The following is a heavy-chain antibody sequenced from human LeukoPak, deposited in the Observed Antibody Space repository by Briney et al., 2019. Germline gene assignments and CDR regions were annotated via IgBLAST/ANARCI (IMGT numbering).Heavy chain of an antibody. J-gene: IGHJ6*03. CDR1: GGSFSGYY. D-gene: IGHD2-2*01. CDR3: AREKSIVVVPAAIYYYYYYMDV. V-gene: IGHV4-34*01. CDR2: INHSGST. Sequence: SETLSLTCAVYGGSFSGYYWSWIRQPPGKGLEWIGEINHSGSTNYNPSLKSRATISVDTSKNQFSLKLSSVTAADTAVYYCAREKSIVVVPAAIYYYYYYMDVWGKGTTVTVS.